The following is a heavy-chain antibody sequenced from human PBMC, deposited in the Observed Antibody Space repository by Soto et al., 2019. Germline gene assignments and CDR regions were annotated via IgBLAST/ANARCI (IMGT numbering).Heavy chain of an antibody. J-gene: IGHJ6*02. CDR3: ARVDIVVVPAAPAHYYYYGMDD. CDR1: GGTFSSYA. D-gene: IGHD2-2*01. CDR2: IIPIFGTA. V-gene: IGHV1-69*13. Sequence: VASVKVSCKASGGTFSSYAISWVRQAPGQGLEWMGGIIPIFGTANYAQKFQGRVTITADESTSTAYMELSSLRSEDTAVYYCARVDIVVVPAAPAHYYYYGMDDWGQGTTVTVPS.